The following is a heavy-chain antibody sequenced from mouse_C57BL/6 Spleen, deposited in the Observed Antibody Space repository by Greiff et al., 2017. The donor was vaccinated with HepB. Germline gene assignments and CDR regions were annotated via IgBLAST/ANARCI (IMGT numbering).Heavy chain of an antibody. CDR3: ASFDDGYYPYAMDY. CDR1: GYAFSSYW. J-gene: IGHJ4*01. D-gene: IGHD2-3*01. CDR2: IYPGDGDT. Sequence: VQLQQSGAELVKPGASVKISCKASGYAFSSYWMNWVKQRPGKGLEWIGQIYPGDGDTNYNGKFKGKATLTADKSSSTAYMQLSSLTSEDSAVYFCASFDDGYYPYAMDYWGQGTSVTVSS. V-gene: IGHV1-80*01.